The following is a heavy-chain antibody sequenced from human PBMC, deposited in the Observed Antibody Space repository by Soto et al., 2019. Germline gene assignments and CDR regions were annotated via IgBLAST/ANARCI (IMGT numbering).Heavy chain of an antibody. V-gene: IGHV4-59*08. J-gene: IGHJ6*02. CDR3: ARHGFGPLHGLVDV. Sequence: QVQLQESGPGLVKPSETLSLTCTVSGDSLTNYYCSWFRQPPGKGLEWIGYIMYSGYSAYNLSLKRRVTMPMDTSKTQVSLMLESVTATDTAVYYCARHGFGPLHGLVDVWGQGTTVIVSS. D-gene: IGHD3-10*01. CDR2: IMYSGYS. CDR1: GDSLTNYY.